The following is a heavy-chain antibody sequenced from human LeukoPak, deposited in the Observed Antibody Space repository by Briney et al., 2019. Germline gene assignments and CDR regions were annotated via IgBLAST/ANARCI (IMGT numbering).Heavy chain of an antibody. CDR1: GFTFSSYA. CDR2: ISGSDST. D-gene: IGHD3-9*01. CDR3: AKGVRFLDWWILDY. J-gene: IGHJ4*02. V-gene: IGHV3-23*01. Sequence: PGGSLRLSCAASGFTFSSYAMSWVRQAPGKGLEWVSAISGSDSTYYADSVKGRFTISRDNSKNTLYLQMNSLRAEDTAIYDCAKGVRFLDWWILDYWGQGSLVTVSS.